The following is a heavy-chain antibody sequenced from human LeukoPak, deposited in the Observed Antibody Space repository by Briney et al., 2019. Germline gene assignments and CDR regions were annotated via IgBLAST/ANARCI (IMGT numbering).Heavy chain of an antibody. J-gene: IGHJ4*02. D-gene: IGHD6-13*01. Sequence: SETLSLTCTVSGGSISSSSYYWGWIRQPPGKGLEWIGSIYYSGSTYYNPSLKSRVTISVDTSKNQFSLKLSSVTAADTAVYYCARQDYSGSWKGFDYWGQGTLVTVSS. CDR2: IYYSGST. V-gene: IGHV4-39*01. CDR1: GGSISSSSYY. CDR3: ARQDYSGSWKGFDY.